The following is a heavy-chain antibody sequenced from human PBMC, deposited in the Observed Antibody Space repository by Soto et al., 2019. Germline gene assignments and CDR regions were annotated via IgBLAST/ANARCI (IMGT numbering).Heavy chain of an antibody. CDR1: GYTFTGYY. V-gene: IGHV1-2*02. D-gene: IGHD6-6*01. CDR3: ARPQGDSSSSQNYYYYGMDV. J-gene: IGHJ6*02. Sequence: QVQLVQSGAEVKKPGASVKVSCKASGYTFTGYYMHWVRQAPGQGLEWMGWINPNSGGTNYAQKFQGRVTMTRDTSISTAYMELSRLRSDGTAVYYCARPQGDSSSSQNYYYYGMDVWGQGTTVTVSS. CDR2: INPNSGGT.